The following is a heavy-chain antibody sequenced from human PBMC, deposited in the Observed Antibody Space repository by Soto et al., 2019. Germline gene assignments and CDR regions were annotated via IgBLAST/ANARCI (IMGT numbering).Heavy chain of an antibody. CDR1: GFTFSSYA. J-gene: IGHJ4*02. Sequence: EVQLLESGRGLVQPGGSLRLSCAASGFTFSSYAMSWVRQAPGKGLEWVSAISGSGGSTYYADSVKGRFTISRDNSKNTLYLQMNSLRAEDTAVYYCAKDESRRWLQFGTFDYWGQGTLVTVSS. D-gene: IGHD5-12*01. CDR2: ISGSGGST. V-gene: IGHV3-23*01. CDR3: AKDESRRWLQFGTFDY.